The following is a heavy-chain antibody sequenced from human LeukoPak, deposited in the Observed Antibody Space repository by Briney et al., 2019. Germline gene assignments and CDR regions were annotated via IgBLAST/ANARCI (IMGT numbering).Heavy chain of an antibody. D-gene: IGHD3-16*02. CDR2: IYYSGNT. V-gene: IGHV4-39*07. CDR1: GGSTSSGNYY. CDR3: ARTDSVYDYVWGSYRYDGYYFDY. Sequence: PSETLTLTCTVSGGSTSSGNYYWGWIRQPPGKGLEWIGGIYYSGNTYYNPSLKSRVTISVDTSKNQFSLKLSSVTAADTAVYYCARTDSVYDYVWGSYRYDGYYFDYWGQGTLVTVSS. J-gene: IGHJ4*02.